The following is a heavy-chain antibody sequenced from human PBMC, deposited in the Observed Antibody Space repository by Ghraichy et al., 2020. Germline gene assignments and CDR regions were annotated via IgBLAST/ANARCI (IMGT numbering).Heavy chain of an antibody. Sequence: GGSLRLSCAASGFTFSNYWMNWVRQAPGKGLEWVANIQQDGNEKYYVDSVKGRFSISRDNAKNSLFLQMNSLRAEDTALYYCARGVSGSYYGGADYWGQGTLVTVSS. CDR3: ARGVSGSYYGGADY. CDR2: IQQDGNEK. J-gene: IGHJ4*02. D-gene: IGHD1-26*01. CDR1: GFTFSNYW. V-gene: IGHV3-7*01.